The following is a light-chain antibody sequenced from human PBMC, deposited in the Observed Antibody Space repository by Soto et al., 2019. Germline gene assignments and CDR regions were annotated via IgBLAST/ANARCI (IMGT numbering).Light chain of an antibody. V-gene: IGKV3-20*01. CDR2: GAS. J-gene: IGKJ4*01. CDR1: QSVNNNF. Sequence: DIVLTQSPGTLSLSPGERATLSCRASQSVNNNFLAWYQQKPGQAPRLLIYGASSRATGIPDRFSGSGSETDFTLTINRLDPEDFAVYYCQHYVTYPLTFGGGTKVEIK. CDR3: QHYVTYPLT.